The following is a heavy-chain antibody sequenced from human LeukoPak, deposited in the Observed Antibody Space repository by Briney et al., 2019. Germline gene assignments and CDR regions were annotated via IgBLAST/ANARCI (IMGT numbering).Heavy chain of an antibody. Sequence: ASVKVSCKASGGTFSSYAISWVRQAPGQGLEWMGRIIPIFGMANYAQKFQGRVTITADKSTSTAYMELSSLRSEDTAVYYCARGGPGTTRYYYYYGMDVWGQGTTVTVSS. D-gene: IGHD1-1*01. CDR3: ARGGPGTTRYYYYYGMDV. CDR2: IIPIFGMA. CDR1: GGTFSSYA. J-gene: IGHJ6*02. V-gene: IGHV1-69*04.